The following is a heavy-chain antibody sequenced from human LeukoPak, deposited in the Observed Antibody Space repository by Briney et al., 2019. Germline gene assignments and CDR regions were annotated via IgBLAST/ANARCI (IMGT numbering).Heavy chain of an antibody. D-gene: IGHD3-22*01. CDR1: GFTFSDYY. CDR2: ISSSGTTI. V-gene: IGHV3-11*04. Sequence: GGSLRLSCAASGFTFSDYYLSWIRQAPGKGLEWVSYISSSGTTIYYADSVEGRFTISRDNAKNSLYLQMNSLRAEDTAVYYCARDWDTYYYDSRGTKKHWFDPWGQGTLVTVSS. CDR3: ARDWDTYYYDSRGTKKHWFDP. J-gene: IGHJ5*02.